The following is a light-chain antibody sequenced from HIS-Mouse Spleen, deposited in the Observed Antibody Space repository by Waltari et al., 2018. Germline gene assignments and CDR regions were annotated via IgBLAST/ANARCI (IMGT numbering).Light chain of an antibody. CDR1: SSDVGGYNF. V-gene: IGLV2-14*01. CDR3: SSYTSSSPYVV. CDR2: EVS. Sequence: QSALTQPASVSGSPGQSLTISCPGTSSDVGGYNFFPRYQQHPGKAPKLMLYEVSNRPSGVSNRFSGSKSGNTASLTISGLQAEDEADYYCSSYTSSSPYVVFGGGTKLTVL. J-gene: IGLJ2*01.